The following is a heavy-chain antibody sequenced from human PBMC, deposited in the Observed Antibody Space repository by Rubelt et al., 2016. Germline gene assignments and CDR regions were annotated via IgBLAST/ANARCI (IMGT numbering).Heavy chain of an antibody. CDR2: TYHSGTT. Sequence: QLQLQESGPGLVKPSETLSLTCTVSGGSIRSSSYYWGWIRQPPGKGLEWIGSTYHSGTTFYNPALKGRVTISVDTSKNHCSLKLRAVTAAYTAVYYCARRQWVWYFDLWGRGTLVTVSS. V-gene: IGHV4-39*01. J-gene: IGHJ2*01. CDR1: GGSIRSSSYY. D-gene: IGHD2-8*01. CDR3: ARRQWVWYFDL.